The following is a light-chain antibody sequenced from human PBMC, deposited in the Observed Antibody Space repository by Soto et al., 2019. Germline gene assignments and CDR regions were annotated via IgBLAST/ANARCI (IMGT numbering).Light chain of an antibody. Sequence: DIVLTQSPDSLAVSLGERATFNCKSSQSVFSSSNYRNYLAWYQQKPRQSPKLLSYWASTRESGVPDRFSGSGSGTDFTLTISNLQAEDVAVYYCQQYYSSPPTFGQGNKVYIK. CDR1: QSVFSSSNYRNY. CDR2: WAS. V-gene: IGKV4-1*01. J-gene: IGKJ1*01. CDR3: QQYYSSPPT.